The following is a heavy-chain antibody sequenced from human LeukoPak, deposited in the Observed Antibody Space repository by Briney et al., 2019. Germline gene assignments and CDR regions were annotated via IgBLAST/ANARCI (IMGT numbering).Heavy chain of an antibody. J-gene: IGHJ5*02. CDR1: GGSIGSRSFY. CDR3: ARRTSGGYGGYIDR. CDR2: IDHSGNT. D-gene: IGHD5-12*01. Sequence: SETLSLTCNVSGGSIGSRSFYWGWIRQPPGQGPEFIGSIDHSGNTNYNSSLKSRVTISADTSRNQFSLKLRSVTAADTAVYYCARRTSGGYGGYIDRWGLGTLVTVSS. V-gene: IGHV4-39*01.